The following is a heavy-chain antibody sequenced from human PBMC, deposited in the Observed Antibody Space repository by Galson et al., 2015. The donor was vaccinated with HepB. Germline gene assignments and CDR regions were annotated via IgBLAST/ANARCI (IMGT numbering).Heavy chain of an antibody. D-gene: IGHD3-9*01. Sequence: SLRLSCAASGFTFSNYWMSWVRQAPGKGLEWVANIKQDGTEKYFVDSVKGRFTISRDNAKNSLYLLMNSLRAEDTAVYYCARDRGTRITIPLGPYYFDYWGQGTLVTVSS. CDR2: IKQDGTEK. J-gene: IGHJ4*02. V-gene: IGHV3-7*03. CDR3: ARDRGTRITIPLGPYYFDY. CDR1: GFTFSNYW.